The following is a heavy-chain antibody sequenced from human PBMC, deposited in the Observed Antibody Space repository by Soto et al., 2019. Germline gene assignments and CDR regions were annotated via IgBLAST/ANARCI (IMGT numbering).Heavy chain of an antibody. CDR1: GVTFSSDA. Sequence: GASVKVSCKASGVTFSSDAVSWVRQAPGQGLEWMGGLTPILGTTHYAQKFQGRVTITADESTNTAYMELSSLRSDDTAVYYCARASGYVSGWYHDYWGQGTRVTVSS. D-gene: IGHD6-19*01. CDR2: LTPILGTT. CDR3: ARASGYVSGWYHDY. J-gene: IGHJ4*02. V-gene: IGHV1-69*13.